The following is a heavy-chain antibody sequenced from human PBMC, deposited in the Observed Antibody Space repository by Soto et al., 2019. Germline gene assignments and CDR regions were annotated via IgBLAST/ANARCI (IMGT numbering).Heavy chain of an antibody. V-gene: IGHV3-23*01. D-gene: IGHD5-18*01. Sequence: GGSLRLSCAASGFTFSNYAMSWVRQAPGSGLEWVSSISGSGGSTFYTNSVKGRFTISRDNFRNTLYLQMNSLRVEDAAVYYCARDQGYSHYWGQGTLVTVSS. CDR3: ARDQGYSHY. CDR1: GFTFSNYA. J-gene: IGHJ4*02. CDR2: ISGSGGST.